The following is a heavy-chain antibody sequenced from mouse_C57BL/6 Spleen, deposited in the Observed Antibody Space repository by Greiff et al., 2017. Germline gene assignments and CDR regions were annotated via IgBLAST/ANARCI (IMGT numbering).Heavy chain of an antibody. CDR2: IYPGDGDT. D-gene: IGHD3-3*01. Sequence: VQLQESGAELVKPGASVKISCKASGYAFSSYWMNWVKQRPGKGLEWIGQIYPGDGDTNYNGKFKGKATLTADKSSSTAYMQRSSLTSEDSAVYFCARGGTGGYFDYWGQGTTLTVSS. V-gene: IGHV1-80*01. J-gene: IGHJ2*01. CDR1: GYAFSSYW. CDR3: ARGGTGGYFDY.